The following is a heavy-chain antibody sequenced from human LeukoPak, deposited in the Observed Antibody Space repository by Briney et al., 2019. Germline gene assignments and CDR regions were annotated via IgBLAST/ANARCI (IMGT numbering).Heavy chain of an antibody. Sequence: PGGSLRLSCAASGFTFSSYGMHWVRQAPGKGLEWVAFIRYDGNSKYYADSVKGRFTISRDNSKNTLYLQMNSLRAEDTAVYYCARDRYYYDSSGYSTRDGSFDYWGQGTLVTVSS. V-gene: IGHV3-30*02. CDR3: ARDRYYYDSSGYSTRDGSFDY. CDR1: GFTFSSYG. J-gene: IGHJ4*02. CDR2: IRYDGNSK. D-gene: IGHD3-22*01.